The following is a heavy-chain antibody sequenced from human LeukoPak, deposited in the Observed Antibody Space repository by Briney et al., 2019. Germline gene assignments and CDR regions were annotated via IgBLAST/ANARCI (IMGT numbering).Heavy chain of an antibody. D-gene: IGHD3-16*01. J-gene: IGHJ4*02. Sequence: GGSLRLSCAASGFTFSSYEMNWVRQAPGKGLEWVSYISSSGSTIYYADSVKGRFTISRDNAKNSLYLRMNSLRAEDTAVYYCALHEYYLGVDYWGQGTLVTVSS. CDR3: ALHEYYLGVDY. CDR1: GFTFSSYE. V-gene: IGHV3-48*03. CDR2: ISSSGSTI.